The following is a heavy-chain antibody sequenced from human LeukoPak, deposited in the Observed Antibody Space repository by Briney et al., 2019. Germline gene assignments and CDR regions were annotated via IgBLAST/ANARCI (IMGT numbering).Heavy chain of an antibody. CDR2: TYYRSEWYY. CDR3: ARDFDY. V-gene: IGHV6-1*01. CDR1: GDSVSSNTAS. Sequence: SQTLSLTCAISGDSVSSNTASWDWIRQSPSRGLEWLGRTYYRSEWYYDYAVSVKSRITINPDTSRNQFSLQLNSVIPEDTAVYYCARDFDYWGQGTLVTVSS. J-gene: IGHJ4*02.